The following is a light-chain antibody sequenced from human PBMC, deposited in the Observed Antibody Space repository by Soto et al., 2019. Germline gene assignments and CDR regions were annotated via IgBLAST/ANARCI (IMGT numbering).Light chain of an antibody. Sequence: IQMTQSPSSVSASVGDRVTMTCRASQGVGGWLAWYQQKPGKVPKLLIYATSSLHSGVPSRFSGIGSGTDFTLSISSLQPEDFATYYCQQTHSLPLSFGPGTKVDIK. CDR2: ATS. J-gene: IGKJ3*01. V-gene: IGKV1-12*01. CDR3: QQTHSLPLS. CDR1: QGVGGW.